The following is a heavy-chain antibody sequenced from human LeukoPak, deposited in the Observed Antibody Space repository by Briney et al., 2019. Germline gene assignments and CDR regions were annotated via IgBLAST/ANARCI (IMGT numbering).Heavy chain of an antibody. CDR3: ASRGEISPIPDYYYYMDV. Sequence: GASVKVSCKASGGTFSIYAISWVRQVPGQGLEWMGGIIPIFGTANYAQKFQGRVTITADESTSTAYMELSSLRSEDTAVYYCASRGEISPIPDYYYYMDVWGKGTTVTVSS. CDR2: IIPIFGTA. V-gene: IGHV1-69*13. J-gene: IGHJ6*03. D-gene: IGHD1-14*01. CDR1: GGTFSIYA.